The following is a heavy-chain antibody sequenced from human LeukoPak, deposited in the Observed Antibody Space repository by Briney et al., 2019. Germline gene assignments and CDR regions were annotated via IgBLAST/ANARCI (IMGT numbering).Heavy chain of an antibody. D-gene: IGHD6-19*01. Sequence: GGSLRLSCAASGFALRSYTVTWVRQAPGKGLEWASSISSTSAYIYYAESVKGRFSISRDNVDNVVHLQMSSLTNEDTAVYYCARVAVAGPTGWFDSWGQGTLVTVSS. CDR2: ISSTSAYI. CDR3: ARVAVAGPTGWFDS. CDR1: GFALRSYT. J-gene: IGHJ5*01. V-gene: IGHV3-21*01.